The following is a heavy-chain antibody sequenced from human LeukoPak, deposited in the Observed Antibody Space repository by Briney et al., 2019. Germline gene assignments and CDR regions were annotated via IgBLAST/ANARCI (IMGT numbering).Heavy chain of an antibody. J-gene: IGHJ4*02. CDR1: GYTFTTYD. CDR2: MNPNSGNT. Sequence: ASVKVSCKTSGYTFTTYDINWVRQVTGQGLEWMGWMNPNSGNTGYAQKFQGRVTMTRNTSISTAYMELSSLRSEDTAVYYCARRRDLGTRISDYWGQGTLVTVSS. CDR3: ARRRDLGTRISDY. D-gene: IGHD2-2*01. V-gene: IGHV1-8*01.